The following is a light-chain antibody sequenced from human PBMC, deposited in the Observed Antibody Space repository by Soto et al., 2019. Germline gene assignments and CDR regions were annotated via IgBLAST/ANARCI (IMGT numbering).Light chain of an antibody. Sequence: DIQMTQSPSTLSASVGDRVTITCRASQSISSWLAWYQQKPGKAPKLLIYDASSLESGVPSRFSGSGSGTDFTLTISSLQPEDFATYYCQQLNSYPPFGQGTKVDI. CDR3: QQLNSYPP. J-gene: IGKJ1*01. CDR1: QSISSW. CDR2: DAS. V-gene: IGKV1-5*01.